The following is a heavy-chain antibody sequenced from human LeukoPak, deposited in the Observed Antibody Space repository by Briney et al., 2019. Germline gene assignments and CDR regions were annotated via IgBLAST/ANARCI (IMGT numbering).Heavy chain of an antibody. V-gene: IGHV3-7*01. CDR3: ARERGYYDSSGYYNY. J-gene: IGHJ4*02. D-gene: IGHD3-22*01. Sequence: GGSLRLSCAASGFTFSSYWMHWVRQAPGKGLEWVANIKQDGSEKYYVDSVKGRFTISRDNAKNSLYLQMNSLRAEDTAVYYCARERGYYDSSGYYNYWGQGTLVTVSS. CDR2: IKQDGSEK. CDR1: GFTFSSYW.